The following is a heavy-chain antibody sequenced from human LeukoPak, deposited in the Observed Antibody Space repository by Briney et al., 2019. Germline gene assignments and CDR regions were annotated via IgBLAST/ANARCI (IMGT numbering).Heavy chain of an antibody. V-gene: IGHV4-59*08. J-gene: IGHJ6*02. D-gene: IGHD2-15*01. CDR1: GGSISGYF. Sequence: KPSETLSLTCTVSGGSISGYFWSCIRQPPGKGLEWIGYIYYNGATLYSPSLKSRVTMSVDTSKNQFSLKLSSVTAADTAVYYCARHDPVGHCQRGMDVWGQGTTVTVSS. CDR3: ARHDPVGHCQRGMDV. CDR2: IYYNGAT.